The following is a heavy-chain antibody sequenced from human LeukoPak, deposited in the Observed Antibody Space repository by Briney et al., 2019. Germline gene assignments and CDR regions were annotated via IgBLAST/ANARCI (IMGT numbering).Heavy chain of an antibody. CDR2: IKQDGSEK. V-gene: IGHV3-7*01. CDR3: ASDLKPHSSGY. Sequence: GGSLRLSCAASGFTFSSYWMSWVRQAPGKGLEWVANIKQDGSEKYYVDSVKGRFTISRDNAKNSLYLQMNSLRAEDTAVYYCASDLKPHSSGYWGQGTLVTVSS. J-gene: IGHJ4*02. D-gene: IGHD6-19*01. CDR1: GFTFSSYW.